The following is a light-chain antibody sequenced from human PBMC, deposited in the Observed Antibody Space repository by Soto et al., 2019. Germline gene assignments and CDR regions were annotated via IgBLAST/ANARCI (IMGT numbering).Light chain of an antibody. CDR2: GAS. CDR1: QSVSSN. V-gene: IGKV3-15*01. CDR3: QQYNSWPPYT. Sequence: EVVMTQSPATVSVSPGGRATLSCRASQSVSSNLAWYQQKPGQAPRLLISGASTRATGTPARFSGSGSGTEFTLTISSLQSEDFAVYYCQQYNSWPPYTFGQGTKVDIK. J-gene: IGKJ2*01.